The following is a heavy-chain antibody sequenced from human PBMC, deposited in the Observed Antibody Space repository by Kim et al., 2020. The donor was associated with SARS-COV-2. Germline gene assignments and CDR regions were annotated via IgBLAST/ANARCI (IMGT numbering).Heavy chain of an antibody. V-gene: IGHV3-53*01. CDR2: IYSGGST. D-gene: IGHD3-10*01. CDR1: GFTVSSNY. Sequence: GGSLRLSCAASGFTVSSNYMSWVRQAPGKGLEWVSVIYSGGSTYYADSVKGRFTISRNNSKNTLYLQMNSLRAEDTAVYYCARVGSATYHWFYPWGQGTLVTVSS. CDR3: ARVGSATYHWFYP. J-gene: IGHJ5*02.